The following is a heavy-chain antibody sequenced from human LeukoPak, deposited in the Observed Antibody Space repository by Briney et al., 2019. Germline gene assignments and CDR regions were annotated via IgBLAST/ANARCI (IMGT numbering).Heavy chain of an antibody. CDR1: GGSISSYH. CDR2: IYNSGST. D-gene: IGHD1-26*01. CDR3: ARGGHYFDP. Sequence: PSGTLSLTCTVSGGSISSYHWSWIRQPAGKGLEWIGRIYNSGSTNYNPSLKSRVTMSVDASKNQFSLNLNSMTSADTAVYYCARGGHYFDPWGQGTLVTVSS. J-gene: IGHJ5*02. V-gene: IGHV4-4*07.